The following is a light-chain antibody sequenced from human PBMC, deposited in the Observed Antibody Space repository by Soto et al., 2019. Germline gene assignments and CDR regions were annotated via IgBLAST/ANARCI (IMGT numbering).Light chain of an antibody. V-gene: IGLV2-14*01. J-gene: IGLJ1*01. CDR3: SSYSITSGYV. Sequence: QSVLTQPASVSGSPGQSITISCTGTSSDIGAYNYVSWFQQHPDKAPKLMIYEVTNRPSGVSNRFSGSKSGNAASLTISGLQAEDEADYYCSSYSITSGYVFGTGTKVTVL. CDR1: SSDIGAYNY. CDR2: EVT.